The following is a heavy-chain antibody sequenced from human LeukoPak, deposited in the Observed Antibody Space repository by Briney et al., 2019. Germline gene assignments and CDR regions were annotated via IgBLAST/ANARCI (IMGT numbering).Heavy chain of an antibody. CDR2: ISSSSSYI. Sequence: PGGSLRLSCAASGFTFSSYSMNWVRQAPGKGLEWVSSISSSSSYIHYADSVKGRFTISRDNAKNSLYLQMNSLRAEDTAVYYCAKGRVVVAGPFDYWGQGTLVTVSS. CDR1: GFTFSSYS. V-gene: IGHV3-21*01. CDR3: AKGRVVVAGPFDY. D-gene: IGHD2-15*01. J-gene: IGHJ4*02.